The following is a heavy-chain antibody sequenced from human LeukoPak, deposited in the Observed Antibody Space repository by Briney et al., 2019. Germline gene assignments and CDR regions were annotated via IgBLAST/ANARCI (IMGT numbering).Heavy chain of an antibody. CDR1: GFTFSSYG. CDR3: ACAQTETIPSSSDSFDI. D-gene: IGHD1-1*01. Sequence: TGGSLRLSCAASGFTFSSYGMHWVRQAPGKGLEWLAFIWYNGNSKYYADSVKGRFTISRDNSKNTLYPQMNSLRVEDTAVYYCACAQTETIPSSSDSFDIWGQGTMVTVSS. CDR2: IWYNGNSK. V-gene: IGHV3-30*02. J-gene: IGHJ3*02.